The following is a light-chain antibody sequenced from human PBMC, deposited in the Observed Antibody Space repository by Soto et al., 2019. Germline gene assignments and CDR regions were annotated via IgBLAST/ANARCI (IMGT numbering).Light chain of an antibody. Sequence: EIVLTQSPAILSLSPGERATLSCRASQSINTDLGWYQQKPGQAPRLVIYDAFNRAIGIPGRFSGSGSGTEVTLTICSLEPEDCAVSYCQQRTAWPRTFGQGTKVEI. CDR1: QSINTD. CDR2: DAF. V-gene: IGKV3-11*01. J-gene: IGKJ1*01. CDR3: QQRTAWPRT.